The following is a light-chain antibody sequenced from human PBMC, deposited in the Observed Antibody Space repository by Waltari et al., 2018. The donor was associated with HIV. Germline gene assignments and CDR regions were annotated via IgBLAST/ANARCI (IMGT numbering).Light chain of an antibody. CDR2: VGS. Sequence: DIVLTQSPRPLPVTPGEPTYISCRTCETLHHSNGFKSLDWYLQKPGQSQQVLIYVGSIRASGVPDRCSGSGSGTDLTLKISRVGAVDVGLYYCRQALQTPLTFGGGTKVEIK. J-gene: IGKJ4*02. CDR1: ETLHHSNGFKS. CDR3: RQALQTPLT. V-gene: IGKV2-28*01.